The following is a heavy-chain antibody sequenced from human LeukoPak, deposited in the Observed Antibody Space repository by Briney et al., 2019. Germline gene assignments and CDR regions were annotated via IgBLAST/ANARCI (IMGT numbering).Heavy chain of an antibody. CDR3: ARGVREQWLSPGYYYYYMDV. CDR1: GFTFSSYS. Sequence: PGGSLRLSCAASGFTFSSYSMNWVRQAPGKGLEWVSSISSSSSYIYYADSVKGRFTISRDNAKNSLYLQKNSLRAEDTAVYYCARGVREQWLSPGYYYYYMDVWGKGTTVTVSS. CDR2: ISSSSSYI. D-gene: IGHD3-22*01. V-gene: IGHV3-21*01. J-gene: IGHJ6*03.